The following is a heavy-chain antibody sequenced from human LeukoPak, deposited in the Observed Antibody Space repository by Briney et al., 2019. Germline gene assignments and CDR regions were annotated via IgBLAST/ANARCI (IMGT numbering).Heavy chain of an antibody. Sequence: PGGSLRLSCVASGFTFSSYAMSWVRQAPGKGLEWVSAISGSGGSTYYADSVKGRFTISRDNSKNTLYLQMNSLRAEDTAVYYCAKDRRRYTIFGVVSFDYWGQGTLVTVSS. CDR2: ISGSGGST. D-gene: IGHD3-3*01. J-gene: IGHJ4*02. V-gene: IGHV3-23*01. CDR3: AKDRRRYTIFGVVSFDY. CDR1: GFTFSSYA.